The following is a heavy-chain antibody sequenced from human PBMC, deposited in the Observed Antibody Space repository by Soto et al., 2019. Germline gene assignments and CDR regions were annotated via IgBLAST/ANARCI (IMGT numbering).Heavy chain of an antibody. CDR2: ISGSGGST. V-gene: IGHV3-23*01. D-gene: IGHD1-26*01. CDR3: AKDKGRKWEDRRGWEGVFDY. Sequence: PGGSLRLSCAASGFTFSSYAMSWVRQAPGKGLEWVSAISGSGGSTYYADSVKGRFTISRDNSKNTLYLQMNSLRAEDTAVYYCAKDKGRKWEDRRGWEGVFDYWGQGTLVTVSS. J-gene: IGHJ4*02. CDR1: GFTFSSYA.